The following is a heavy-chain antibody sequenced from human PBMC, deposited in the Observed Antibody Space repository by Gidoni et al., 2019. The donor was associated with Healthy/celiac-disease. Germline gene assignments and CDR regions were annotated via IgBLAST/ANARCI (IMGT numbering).Heavy chain of an antibody. D-gene: IGHD3-22*01. CDR3: AREGPNYYDSSGCFDP. CDR1: GFTFSSYG. V-gene: IGHV3-33*01. J-gene: IGHJ5*02. CDR2: IWYDGSNK. Sequence: QVQLVESGGGVVQPGRSLRLSCAASGFTFSSYGMHWVRQAPGKGLEWVAVIWYDGSNKYYADSVKGRFTISRDNSKNTLYLQMNSLRAEDTAVYYCAREGPNYYDSSGCFDPWGQGTLVTVSS.